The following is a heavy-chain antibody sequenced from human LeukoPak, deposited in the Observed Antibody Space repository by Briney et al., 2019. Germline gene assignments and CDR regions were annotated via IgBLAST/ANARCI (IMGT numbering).Heavy chain of an antibody. CDR1: GYIFTDYY. CDR3: VRGNIPDAFHI. V-gene: IGHV1-2*02. J-gene: IGHJ3*02. CDR2: INPNSGGA. D-gene: IGHD2-2*02. Sequence: ASVKVSCKASGYIFTDYYIHWVRQAPGQGLEWMGWINPNSGGAHFAQKFQGRVTMTSDTSISTGYMEMSSLRSDDTAVYYCVRGNIPDAFHIWGQGTRVTVSS.